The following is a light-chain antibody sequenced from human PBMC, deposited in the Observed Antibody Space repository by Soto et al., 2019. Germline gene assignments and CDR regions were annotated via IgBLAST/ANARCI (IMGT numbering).Light chain of an antibody. CDR3: QQLRSNPIT. J-gene: IGKJ5*01. CDR1: QDISNY. Sequence: DIQLTQSPSFLSASVGDRVTITCRASQDISNYLVWYQQKPGKAPKVLFYAGSTLQSGVPSKFSGSGSGTEFSLTISSLQPEDFATYYCQQLRSNPITFGQGTRLEI. V-gene: IGKV1-9*01. CDR2: AGS.